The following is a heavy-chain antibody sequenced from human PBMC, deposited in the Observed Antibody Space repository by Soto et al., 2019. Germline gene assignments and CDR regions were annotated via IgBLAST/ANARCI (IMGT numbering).Heavy chain of an antibody. CDR2: ISGSGRNT. V-gene: IGHV3-23*01. CDR3: ASRPRVLDY. D-gene: IGHD2-8*01. J-gene: IGHJ4*02. CDR1: GFTFSSNG. Sequence: EVQVLESGGGLAQPGGSLRLSCATSGFTFSSNGMSWVRQAPGKGLDWVSGISGSGRNTYYADSVKGRFTISRDNSKNTLFLQMNSLRAEDTAVYYCASRPRVLDYWGQGTLVTVSS.